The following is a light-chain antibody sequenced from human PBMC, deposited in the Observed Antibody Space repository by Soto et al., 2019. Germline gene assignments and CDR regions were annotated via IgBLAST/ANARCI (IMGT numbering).Light chain of an antibody. CDR3: SSHTTSSIWV. V-gene: IGLV2-14*03. CDR1: RSDVGDYNF. CDR2: EVS. J-gene: IGLJ3*02. Sequence: QSALTQPASVSGSPGQSITISCTGTRSDVGDYNFVSWYQQLPGKAPKLMMYEVSHRPSGVSNRFSGSKSGNTASLTISGLLAEDEAHYYCSSHTTSSIWVFGGGTKVTVL.